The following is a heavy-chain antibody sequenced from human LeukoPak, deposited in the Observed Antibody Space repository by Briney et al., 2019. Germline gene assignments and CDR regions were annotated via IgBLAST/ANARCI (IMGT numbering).Heavy chain of an antibody. D-gene: IGHD1-26*01. CDR3: AKAPVGATYYYYYGMDV. Sequence: GRSLRLSCAASGFTFSSYGMHWVRQAPGKGLEWVAVISYDGSNKYYADSVKGRFTISRDNSKNTLYLQMNSLRAEDTAVYYCAKAPVGATYYYYYGMDVWGQGTTVTVSS. V-gene: IGHV3-30*18. CDR1: GFTFSSYG. CDR2: ISYDGSNK. J-gene: IGHJ6*02.